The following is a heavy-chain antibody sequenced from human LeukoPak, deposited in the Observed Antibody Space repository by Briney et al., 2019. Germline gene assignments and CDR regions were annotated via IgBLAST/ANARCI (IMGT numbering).Heavy chain of an antibody. Sequence: PGGSLRLSCEASGFTFSGFGMHWVRQAPGKGLEWVAVLSYDGSNKYYADSVKGRFTISRDNSKNTLFMQMNSLRAEDTAVYYCAKVGENCGGDCYSSYFDYWGQGTLVTVSS. D-gene: IGHD2-21*02. J-gene: IGHJ4*02. CDR1: GFTFSGFG. V-gene: IGHV3-30*18. CDR3: AKVGENCGGDCYSSYFDY. CDR2: LSYDGSNK.